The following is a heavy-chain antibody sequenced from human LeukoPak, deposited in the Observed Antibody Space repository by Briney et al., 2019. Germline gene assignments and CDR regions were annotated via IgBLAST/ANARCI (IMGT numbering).Heavy chain of an antibody. J-gene: IGHJ5*02. Sequence: GASVKVSCKASGYTFTSYGISWVRQAPGQGLEWMGWISAYNGNTNYAQKLQGRVTMTTDTSTSTAYMELRSLRSDDTAAYYCARWDGSYYGSGSYYQSWGQGTLVTVSS. V-gene: IGHV1-18*01. CDR1: GYTFTSYG. CDR3: ARWDGSYYGSGSYYQS. CDR2: ISAYNGNT. D-gene: IGHD3-10*01.